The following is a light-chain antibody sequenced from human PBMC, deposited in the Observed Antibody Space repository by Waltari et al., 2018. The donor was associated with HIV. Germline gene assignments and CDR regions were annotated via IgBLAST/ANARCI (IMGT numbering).Light chain of an antibody. J-gene: IGLJ3*02. Sequence: QSALTQPPSASGSPGQSVTISCTGTSSDVGGYNYVSWYQPHPGKAPKLMIYEVSKRPPGVPDRFSGSKSGNTASLTVSGLQAEDEADYYCTSHAGSKSWVFGGGTKLTVL. CDR3: TSHAGSKSWV. CDR1: SSDVGGYNY. CDR2: EVS. V-gene: IGLV2-8*01.